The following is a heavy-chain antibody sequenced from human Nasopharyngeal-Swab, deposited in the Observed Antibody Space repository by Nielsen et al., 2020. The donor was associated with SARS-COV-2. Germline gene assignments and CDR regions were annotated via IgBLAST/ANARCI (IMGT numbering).Heavy chain of an antibody. D-gene: IGHD6-19*01. J-gene: IGHJ4*02. CDR3: ASVGYSSGWYFDY. CDR1: GGSISSSSYY. CDR2: IYYSGST. Sequence: SETLSLTCTVSGGSISSSSYYWGWIRQPPGKGLEWIGSIYYSGSTNYNPSLKSRVTISVDTSKNQFSLKLSSVTAADTAVYYCASVGYSSGWYFDYWGQGTLVTVSP. V-gene: IGHV4-39*07.